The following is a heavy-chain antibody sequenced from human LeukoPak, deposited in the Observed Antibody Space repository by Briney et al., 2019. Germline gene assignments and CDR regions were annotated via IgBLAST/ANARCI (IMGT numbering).Heavy chain of an antibody. D-gene: IGHD3-3*01. J-gene: IGHJ3*02. CDR1: GGPISSSSYY. CDR2: INHSGST. Sequence: SETLSLTCTVSGGPISSSSYYWSWIRQPPGKGLEWIGEINHSGSTNYNPSLKSRVTISVDTSKNQFSLKLSSVTAADTAVYYCASLVGFWSGYDAFDIWGQGTMVTVSS. V-gene: IGHV4-39*07. CDR3: ASLVGFWSGYDAFDI.